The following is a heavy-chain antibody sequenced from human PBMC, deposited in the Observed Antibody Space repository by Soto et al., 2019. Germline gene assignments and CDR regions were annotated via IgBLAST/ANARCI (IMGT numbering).Heavy chain of an antibody. J-gene: IGHJ5*02. CDR1: GFTFSNYW. CDR2: IKQDGSVK. Sequence: EVQLVESGGGLVQPGGSLRLSCVASGFTFSNYWMTWVRQAPGKGLEWVANIKQDGSVKWYVDSVKGRFTVSRDNGEKKLYLQRNSLRAEDTAVYYCARVRYYHDVSGYRWFDPWGQGTLVTVSS. D-gene: IGHD3-22*01. CDR3: ARVRYYHDVSGYRWFDP. V-gene: IGHV3-7*05.